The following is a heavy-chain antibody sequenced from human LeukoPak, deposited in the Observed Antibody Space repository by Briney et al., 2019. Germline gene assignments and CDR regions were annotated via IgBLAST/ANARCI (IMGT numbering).Heavy chain of an antibody. V-gene: IGHV3-23*01. CDR3: AKGYDSSGYYWVYYYGMDV. Sequence: GGSLRLSCAASGFTFSSYAMSWVRQAPGMGLEWVSTISGSGGSTYYADSVKGRFTISRDNSKNTLYLQMNSLRAEDTAVYYCAKGYDSSGYYWVYYYGMDVWGQGTTVTVSS. J-gene: IGHJ6*02. CDR1: GFTFSSYA. CDR2: ISGSGGST. D-gene: IGHD3-22*01.